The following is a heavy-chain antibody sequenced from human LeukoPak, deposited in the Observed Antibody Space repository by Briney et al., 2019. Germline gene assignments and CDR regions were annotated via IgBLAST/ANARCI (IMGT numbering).Heavy chain of an antibody. CDR1: GYSFTGYY. V-gene: IGHV1-2*02. D-gene: IGHD3/OR15-3a*01. Sequence: ASVKVSCKASGYSFTGYYMHWVRQAPGQGLEWMGWINPNSGGTNYAQKFQGRVTMTRDTSISTAYMEVSRLTSDDTAVFYCARLRGLGLFDYWGQGTLVTVSS. CDR3: ARLRGLGLFDY. J-gene: IGHJ4*02. CDR2: INPNSGGT.